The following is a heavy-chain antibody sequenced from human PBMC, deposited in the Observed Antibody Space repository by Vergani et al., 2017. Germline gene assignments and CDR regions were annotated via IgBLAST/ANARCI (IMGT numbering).Heavy chain of an antibody. Sequence: QVQLQESGPGLVKPSETLSLTCTVSGGSISSYYWSWIRQPPGKGLEWIGYIYYSGSTNYNPSLKSRVTISVDTSKNQFSLKLSSVTAADTAVYYCAREPIPMYDFWSGYSPYNWFDPWGQGTLVTVSS. D-gene: IGHD3-3*01. CDR3: AREPIPMYDFWSGYSPYNWFDP. V-gene: IGHV4-59*01. CDR2: IYYSGST. J-gene: IGHJ5*02. CDR1: GGSISSYY.